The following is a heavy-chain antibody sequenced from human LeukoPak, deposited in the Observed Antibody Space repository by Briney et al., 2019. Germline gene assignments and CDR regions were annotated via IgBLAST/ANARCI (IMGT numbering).Heavy chain of an antibody. Sequence: TGGSLRLSCAASGFTFRSYSMNWVRKAPGKGLEWVSSISSSSSYIYYADSVKGRFTISRDNAKNSLYLQMNSLRAEDTAVYYCARVESGYCSGGSCYSFYYGMDVWGQGTTVTVSS. CDR2: ISSSSSYI. J-gene: IGHJ6*02. D-gene: IGHD2-15*01. V-gene: IGHV3-21*01. CDR3: ARVESGYCSGGSCYSFYYGMDV. CDR1: GFTFRSYS.